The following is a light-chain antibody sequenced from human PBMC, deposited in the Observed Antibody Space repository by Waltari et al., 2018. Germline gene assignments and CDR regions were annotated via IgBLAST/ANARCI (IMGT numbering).Light chain of an antibody. J-gene: IGKJ1*01. V-gene: IGKV1-6*02. CDR3: LQDYSYPLT. CDR1: QGIGED. Sequence: AIQMTQSPSSLSASVGDRVTITCRASQGIGEDLGWYQQRPGKAPKLLIYAASTLQTGVPSRFSGSGSGTDFTLTISSLQSEDFATYYCLQDYSYPLTFGQWTKVEI. CDR2: AAS.